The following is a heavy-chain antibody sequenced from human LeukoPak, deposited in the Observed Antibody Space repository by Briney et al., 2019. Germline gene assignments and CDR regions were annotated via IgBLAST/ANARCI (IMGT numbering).Heavy chain of an antibody. CDR1: GFTFSNYA. J-gene: IGHJ5*02. CDR3: AKDGYYYGSGSRSRWFDP. Sequence: PGGSLRLSCAASGFTFSNYAIHWVRQAPGKGLEWVAVISYDGSNKYYADSVKGRFTISRDNSTDTLYLQMNSLRAEDTAVYYCAKDGYYYGSGSRSRWFDPWGQGTLVTVSS. CDR2: ISYDGSNK. V-gene: IGHV3-30*18. D-gene: IGHD3-10*01.